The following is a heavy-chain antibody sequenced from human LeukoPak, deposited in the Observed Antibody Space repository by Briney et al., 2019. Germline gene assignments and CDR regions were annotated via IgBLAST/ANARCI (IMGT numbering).Heavy chain of an antibody. CDR3: ATSMVPYYYMDV. V-gene: IGHV3-21*01. CDR2: ISSSSSYI. Sequence: GGSLRLSCAASGFTFSSYSMNWVRQAPGKGLEWVSSISSSSSYIYYADSVKGRFTISRDNAKNSLYLQMNSLRAEDTAVYYCATSMVPYYYMDVWGKGTTVTVSS. CDR1: GFTFSSYS. J-gene: IGHJ6*03. D-gene: IGHD3-10*01.